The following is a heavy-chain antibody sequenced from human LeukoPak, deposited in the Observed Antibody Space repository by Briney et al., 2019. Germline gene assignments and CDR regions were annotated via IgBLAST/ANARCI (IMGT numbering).Heavy chain of an antibody. D-gene: IGHD6-13*01. CDR3: ARDEVSSRSLDY. V-gene: IGHV3-30-3*01. CDR2: ISYDGSNK. CDR1: GFTFSSYA. Sequence: GGSLRLSCAASGFTFSSYAMHWVRQAPGKGLEWVAVISYDGSNKYYADSVKGRFTISRDNSKNTLYLQMNSLRAEDTAVYYCARDEVSSRSLDYWGQGTLVTVSS. J-gene: IGHJ4*02.